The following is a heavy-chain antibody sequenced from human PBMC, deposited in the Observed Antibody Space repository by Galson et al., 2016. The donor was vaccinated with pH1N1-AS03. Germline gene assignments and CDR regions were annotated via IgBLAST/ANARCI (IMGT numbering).Heavy chain of an antibody. V-gene: IGHV4-39*02. J-gene: IGHJ4*02. D-gene: IGHD1-26*01. Sequence: TLSLTCTVSGASISSSDYYWGWARQLPGKGLEWIGTFWYNGDTYTFYNPSLKSRVTISADMSNNQVSLNVTSVTASDTAIYYCAREVLVPSSPNYFDLWGRGSRVTVSS. CDR3: AREVLVPSSPNYFDL. CDR1: GASISSSDYY. CDR2: FWYNGDTYT.